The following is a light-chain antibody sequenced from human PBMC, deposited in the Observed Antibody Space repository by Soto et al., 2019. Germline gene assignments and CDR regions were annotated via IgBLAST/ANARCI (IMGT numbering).Light chain of an antibody. CDR3: QQYNNWPLT. CDR2: GAS. Sequence: KVMTQSPATLSVSPGERATLSCRASQSISSNLAWYQQKPGQAPRLLIYGASSRATGIPARFGGSGSGTEFTLTISSLQSEDFAVYYCQQYNNWPLTVGGGTKVDIK. CDR1: QSISSN. J-gene: IGKJ4*01. V-gene: IGKV3-15*01.